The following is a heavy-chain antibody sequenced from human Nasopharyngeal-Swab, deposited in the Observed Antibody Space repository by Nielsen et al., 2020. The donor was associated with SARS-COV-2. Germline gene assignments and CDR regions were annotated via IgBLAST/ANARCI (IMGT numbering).Heavy chain of an antibody. Sequence: WVRQAPGQGLEWMGRINPNSGGTNYAQKFQGRVTMTRDTSISTAYMELSRLRSDDTAVYYCARDLGYSGYDWGYWGQGTLVTV. J-gene: IGHJ4*02. V-gene: IGHV1-2*06. CDR2: INPNSGGT. CDR3: ARDLGYSGYDWGY. D-gene: IGHD5-12*01.